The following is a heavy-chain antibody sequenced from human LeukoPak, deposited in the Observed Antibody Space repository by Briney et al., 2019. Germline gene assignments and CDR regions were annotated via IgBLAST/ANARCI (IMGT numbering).Heavy chain of an antibody. CDR3: AKDLTYYGSMDV. CDR2: ISSSSSAI. Sequence: SGGSLRLSCAASGFAFSSNSMNWVRQAPGKGLEWVSYISSSSSAIYYADAVKGRFTISRDNSKNSLYLQMNSLRAEDTAVYYCAKDLTYYGSMDVWGQGTTVTVSS. D-gene: IGHD3-10*01. V-gene: IGHV3-48*01. CDR1: GFAFSSNS. J-gene: IGHJ6*02.